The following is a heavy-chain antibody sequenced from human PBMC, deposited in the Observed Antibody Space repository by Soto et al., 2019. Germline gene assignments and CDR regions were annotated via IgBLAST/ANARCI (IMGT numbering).Heavy chain of an antibody. D-gene: IGHD1-26*01. CDR1: GYTFTSYG. Sequence: ASVKVSCKASGYTFTSYGISWVRQAPGQGLEWMGWISAYNGNTNYAQKLQGRVTMTTDTSTSTAYMELSSLRSEDTAVYYCASSATTADYYYYGMDVWGQGTTVTVSS. CDR2: ISAYNGNT. J-gene: IGHJ6*02. V-gene: IGHV1-18*01. CDR3: ASSATTADYYYYGMDV.